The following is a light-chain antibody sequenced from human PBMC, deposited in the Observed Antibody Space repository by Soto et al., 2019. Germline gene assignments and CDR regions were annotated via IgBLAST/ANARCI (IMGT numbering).Light chain of an antibody. CDR3: QSYDSSLSGYV. J-gene: IGLJ1*01. Sequence: QSALTQPPSASGSPGQSVTISCTGTSSDVGGYNYVSWYQQHPGKAPKLLMFRVTERPSGVPDRFSGSKSGNTASLTVSGLQAEDEADYYCQSYDSSLSGYVFGTGTKLTVL. CDR2: RVT. V-gene: IGLV2-8*01. CDR1: SSDVGGYNY.